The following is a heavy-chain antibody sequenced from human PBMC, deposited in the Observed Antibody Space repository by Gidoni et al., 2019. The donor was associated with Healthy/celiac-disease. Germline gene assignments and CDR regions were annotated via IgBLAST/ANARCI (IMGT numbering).Heavy chain of an antibody. D-gene: IGHD3-10*01. Sequence: EVQLLESGGGLVQPGGSLRLSCAASGFTFSSYAMSWVRQAPGKGLEWVSAISGSGGSTYYADSVKGRFTISRDNSKNTLYLQMNSLRAEDTAVYYCAPTYYYGSGSYQIDYWGQGTLVTVSS. CDR2: ISGSGGST. CDR1: GFTFSSYA. J-gene: IGHJ4*02. V-gene: IGHV3-23*01. CDR3: APTYYYGSGSYQIDY.